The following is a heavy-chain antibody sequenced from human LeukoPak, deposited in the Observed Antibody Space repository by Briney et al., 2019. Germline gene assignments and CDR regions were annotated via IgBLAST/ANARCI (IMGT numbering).Heavy chain of an antibody. Sequence: GGSLRLSCAASGFTFSSYSINSVRQAPGEGLEWVSSTSSSGTYTSFADSVKGRFTISRDNAKNSLSLQMNSLRAEDTAVYYCARGSMGGTFDYWGQGTLVTVSA. D-gene: IGHD2/OR15-2a*01. CDR1: GFTFSSYS. CDR3: ARGSMGGTFDY. V-gene: IGHV3-21*06. J-gene: IGHJ4*02. CDR2: TSSSGTYT.